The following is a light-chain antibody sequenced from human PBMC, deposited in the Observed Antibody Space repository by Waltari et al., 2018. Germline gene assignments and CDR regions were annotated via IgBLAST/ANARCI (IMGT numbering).Light chain of an antibody. CDR2: RNN. J-gene: IGLJ3*02. CDR1: RSNIGSNY. Sequence: QSVLTQPPSASGTPGQRVTISCSGSRSNIGSNYVYWYQQLPGTAPKLLIYRNNQRPSGGPDRFSGSKSGTSASLAISGLLSEDEADYYCAAWDDSLSGRVFGGGTKVTVL. CDR3: AAWDDSLSGRV. V-gene: IGLV1-47*01.